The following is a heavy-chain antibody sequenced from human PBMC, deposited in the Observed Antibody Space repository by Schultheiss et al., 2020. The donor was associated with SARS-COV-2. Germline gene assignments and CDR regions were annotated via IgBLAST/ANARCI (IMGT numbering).Heavy chain of an antibody. CDR1: GFTFSSNY. J-gene: IGHJ6*02. CDR2: IYSCGST. V-gene: IGHV3-66*02. CDR3: AKLEHQDYGMDV. D-gene: IGHD6-6*01. Sequence: GGSLRLSCAASGFTFSSNYMSWVRQAPGKGLEWVSVIYSCGSTYYADSVKGRFTISRDNSKNTLYLQMNSLRAEDTAVYYCAKLEHQDYGMDVWGQGTTVTVLL.